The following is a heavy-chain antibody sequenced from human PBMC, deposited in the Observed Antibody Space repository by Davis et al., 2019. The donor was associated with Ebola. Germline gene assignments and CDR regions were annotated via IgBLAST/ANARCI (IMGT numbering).Heavy chain of an antibody. Sequence: AASVKVSCKASGYTFTSYAISWVRQAPGQGLEWMGRIIPILGMANYAQKFQGRVTITADKSTSTAYMELSSLKSEDTAVYYCARDHSGDIVVVVGAPGWFDPWGQGTLVTVSS. V-gene: IGHV1-69*04. J-gene: IGHJ5*02. CDR2: IIPILGMA. D-gene: IGHD2-15*01. CDR1: GYTFTSYA. CDR3: ARDHSGDIVVVVGAPGWFDP.